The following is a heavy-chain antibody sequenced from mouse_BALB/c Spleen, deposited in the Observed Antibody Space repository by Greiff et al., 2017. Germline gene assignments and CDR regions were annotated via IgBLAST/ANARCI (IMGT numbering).Heavy chain of an antibody. V-gene: IGHV2-9*02. Sequence: VQLQQSGPGLVAPSQRLSITCTVSGFSLTSYGVHWVRQPPGKGLEWLGVIWAGGSTNYNSALMSRRSISKDNSKSQVFLKMNSLQTDDTAMYYCARDYGSYWYFDVWGAGTTVTVSS. J-gene: IGHJ1*01. CDR3: ARDYGSYWYFDV. CDR1: GFSLTSYG. CDR2: IWAGGST. D-gene: IGHD1-2*01.